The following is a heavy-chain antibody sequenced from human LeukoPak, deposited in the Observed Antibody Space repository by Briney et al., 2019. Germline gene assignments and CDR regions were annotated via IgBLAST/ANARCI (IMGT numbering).Heavy chain of an antibody. J-gene: IGHJ6*02. V-gene: IGHV3-23*01. CDR3: AKRSPYTVVATHYYYYGMDV. CDR2: ISGSGGST. D-gene: IGHD5-12*01. Sequence: GGSLRLSCVASGFTLSSYAMSWVGQAAGKGLEWVSAISGSGGSTYYADSVKGRFTISRDNSKNTLYLQMNSLRAEDTAVYYCAKRSPYTVVATHYYYYGMDVWGQGTTVTVSS. CDR1: GFTLSSYA.